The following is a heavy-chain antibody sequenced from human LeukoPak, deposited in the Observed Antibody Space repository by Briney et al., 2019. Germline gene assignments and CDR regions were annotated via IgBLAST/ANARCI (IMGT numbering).Heavy chain of an antibody. D-gene: IGHD3-10*01. CDR2: INPNSGGT. V-gene: IGHV1-2*06. CDR1: GYTFTGYY. CDR3: ARLSPARGAYQDY. J-gene: IGHJ4*02. Sequence: GASVKVSCKASGYTFTGYYMHWVRQAPGQGLEWMGRINPNSGGTNYAQKLQGRVTMTTDTSTSTAYMELRSLRSDDTAVYYCARLSPARGAYQDYWGQGTLVTVSS.